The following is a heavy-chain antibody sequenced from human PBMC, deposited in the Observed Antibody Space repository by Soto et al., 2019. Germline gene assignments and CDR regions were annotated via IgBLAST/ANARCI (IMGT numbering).Heavy chain of an antibody. V-gene: IGHV4-4*02. Sequence: QVHLQESGPGLVKPSGTLALTCAVSGGSISSDKWWTWVRQPPGKGREGIGEISHRGSTNYSPSFKSRLSLSVDTTKTQFSLRLTSVTAADTAVYYCAAIPLTSGVVSGRFDPWGQGIMVTVSS. J-gene: IGHJ5*02. CDR2: ISHRGST. D-gene: IGHD3-3*01. CDR1: GGSISSDKW. CDR3: AAIPLTSGVVSGRFDP.